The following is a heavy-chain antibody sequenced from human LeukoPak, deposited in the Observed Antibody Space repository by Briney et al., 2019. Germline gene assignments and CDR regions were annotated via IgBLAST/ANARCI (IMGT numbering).Heavy chain of an antibody. D-gene: IGHD6-19*01. CDR2: IYPGDSDT. Sequence: GESLKISCKVSGSSFTTYWIAWVRQMPGKGLEWMGFIYPGDSDTRFSPSFQGQVTISADKSISTAYLQWSSLNASDTAMYYCVRTFRLSSGYFHYWCQGTLVTVSA. CDR1: GSSFTTYW. J-gene: IGHJ4*01. V-gene: IGHV5-51*01. CDR3: VRTFRLSSGYFHY.